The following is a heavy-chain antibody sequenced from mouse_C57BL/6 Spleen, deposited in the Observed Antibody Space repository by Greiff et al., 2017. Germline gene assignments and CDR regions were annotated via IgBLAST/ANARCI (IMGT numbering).Heavy chain of an antibody. CDR1: GYTFTSYG. CDR3: ARVITTVVDACWYFDV. J-gene: IGHJ1*03. D-gene: IGHD1-1*01. CDR2: IYPRSGNT. V-gene: IGHV1-81*01. Sequence: VKLVESGAELARPGASVKLSCKASGYTFTSYGISWVKQRTGQGLEWIGEIYPRSGNTYYNEKFKGKATLTADKSSSTAYMELRSLTSEDSAVYFCARVITTVVDACWYFDVWGTGTTVTVSS.